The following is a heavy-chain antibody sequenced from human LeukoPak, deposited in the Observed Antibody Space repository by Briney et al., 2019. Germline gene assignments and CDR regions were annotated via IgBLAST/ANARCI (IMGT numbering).Heavy chain of an antibody. J-gene: IGHJ4*02. CDR1: GFTFSSYA. CDR3: AKQRGQWLVIDY. D-gene: IGHD6-19*01. V-gene: IGHV3-23*01. Sequence: PGGSLRLSCAASGFTFSSYAMSWVRQAPGKGLEWVSVISGSGGSTYYADSVKGRFTISRDNSKNTLYLQMNSLRAEDTAVYYCAKQRGQWLVIDYWGQGTLVTVSS. CDR2: ISGSGGST.